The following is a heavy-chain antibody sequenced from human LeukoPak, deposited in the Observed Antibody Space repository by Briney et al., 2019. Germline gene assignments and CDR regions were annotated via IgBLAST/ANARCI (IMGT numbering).Heavy chain of an antibody. CDR3: ARGVRFLEWLSPYWYFDL. CDR1: GGSISSGSYY. V-gene: IGHV4-61*02. D-gene: IGHD3-3*01. CDR2: IYTSGST. J-gene: IGHJ2*01. Sequence: SETLSLTCTVSGGSISSGSYYWSWIRQPAGKGLEWIGRIYTSGSTNYNPSLKSRVTISVDTSKNQFSLKLSSVTAADTAVYYCARGVRFLEWLSPYWYFDLWGRGTLVTVSS.